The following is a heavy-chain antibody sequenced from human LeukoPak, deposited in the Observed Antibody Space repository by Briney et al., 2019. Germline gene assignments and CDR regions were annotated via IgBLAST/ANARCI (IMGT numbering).Heavy chain of an antibody. V-gene: IGHV4-61*02. CDR1: GGSISSTTYY. J-gene: IGHJ4*02. Sequence: SETLSLTCTVSGGSISSTTYYWSWIRQPAGKGLEWIGRIYTSGSTNYNPSLKSRITISVDTSKNQFSLKLSSVTAADTAVYYCARNSCPSGSCYDNRGYFDYWGQGTLVTVSS. D-gene: IGHD2-15*01. CDR2: IYTSGST. CDR3: ARNSCPSGSCYDNRGYFDY.